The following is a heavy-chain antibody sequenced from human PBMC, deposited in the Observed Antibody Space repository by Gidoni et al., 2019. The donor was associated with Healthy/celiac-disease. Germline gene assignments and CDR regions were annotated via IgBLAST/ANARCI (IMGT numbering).Heavy chain of an antibody. D-gene: IGHD6-19*01. CDR2: IYYSGST. V-gene: IGHV4-39*01. Sequence: QLQLQESGPGLVKPSETLSLTCTVSGGSLSSSRYYWGWIRQPPGKGLEWIGSIYYSGSTYHNPSLKSRVTISVDTSKNQFSLKLSSVTAADTAVYYCARTYIGWYSFDYWGQGTLVTVSS. CDR3: ARTYIGWYSFDY. J-gene: IGHJ4*02. CDR1: GGSLSSSRYY.